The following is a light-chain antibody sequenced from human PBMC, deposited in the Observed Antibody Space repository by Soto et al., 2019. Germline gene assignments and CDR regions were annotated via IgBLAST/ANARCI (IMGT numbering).Light chain of an antibody. J-gene: IGKJ1*01. V-gene: IGKV1-5*03. CDR1: QTISSW. Sequence: DIPLTQSPSTLSGSVGASVALTGRASQTISSWLAWNQQKPGKAPKLLIYKASTLKSGVPSRFSGSGSGTEFTLTISSLQPDDFATYYCQHYNSYSEAFGQGTKVDI. CDR3: QHYNSYSEA. CDR2: KAS.